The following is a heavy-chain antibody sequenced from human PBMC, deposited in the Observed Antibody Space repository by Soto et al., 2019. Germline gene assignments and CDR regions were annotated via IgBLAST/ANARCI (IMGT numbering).Heavy chain of an antibody. D-gene: IGHD1-26*01. CDR2: INPNSGGT. CDR1: GYTFTGYY. J-gene: IGHJ4*02. V-gene: IGHV1-2*04. CDR3: ARGRGLLIGKYYFDY. Sequence: GASVKVSCKASGYTFTGYYMHWVRQAPGQGLEWMGWINPNSGGTNYAQKFQGWVTMTRDTSVSTAYMELSRLRSDDTAVYYCARGRGLLIGKYYFDYWGQGTLVTVSS.